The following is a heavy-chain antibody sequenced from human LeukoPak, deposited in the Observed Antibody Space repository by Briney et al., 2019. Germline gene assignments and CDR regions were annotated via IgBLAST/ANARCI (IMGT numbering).Heavy chain of an antibody. CDR1: GDSLSRYS. CDR2: INPSGSP. Sequence: PAETLSLTCALSGDSLSRYSWTWIRQPPGKGLEWLGEINPSGSPDYNPSLKSRATISVDTSKNQFSLRVASVTAADTAVYYCASVRHDPLEYYYYIDVWGKGTTVTVSS. CDR3: ASVRHDPLEYYYYIDV. D-gene: IGHD2/OR15-2a*01. J-gene: IGHJ6*03. V-gene: IGHV4-34*01.